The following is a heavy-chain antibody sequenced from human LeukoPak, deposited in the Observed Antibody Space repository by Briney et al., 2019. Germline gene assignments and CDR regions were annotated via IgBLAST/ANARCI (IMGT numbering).Heavy chain of an antibody. J-gene: IGHJ4*02. CDR2: INPNSGGT. CDR3: ARASIVGATPLDY. D-gene: IGHD1-26*01. CDR1: GYTFTTYG. Sequence: ASVKVSCKASGYTFTTYGISWVRQAPGQGLEWMGWINPNSGGTNYAQKFQGRVTMTRDTSISTAYMELSRLRSDDTAVYYCARASIVGATPLDYWGQGTLVTVSS. V-gene: IGHV1-2*02.